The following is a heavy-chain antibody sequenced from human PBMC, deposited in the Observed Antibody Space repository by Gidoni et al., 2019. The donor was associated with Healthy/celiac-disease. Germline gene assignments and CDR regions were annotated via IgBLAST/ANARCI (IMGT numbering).Heavy chain of an antibody. D-gene: IGHD7-27*01. Sequence: QLQLQESGPGLVKPSATLSLTCTVSGGSISSSSYYWGWIRQPPGKGLEWIGSIYYSGSTYYNPSLKSRVTISVDTSKNQFSLKLSSVTAADTAVYYCVYGLGKRGPFDIWGQGTMVTVSS. CDR1: GGSISSSSYY. CDR2: IYYSGST. J-gene: IGHJ3*02. V-gene: IGHV4-39*01. CDR3: VYGLGKRGPFDI.